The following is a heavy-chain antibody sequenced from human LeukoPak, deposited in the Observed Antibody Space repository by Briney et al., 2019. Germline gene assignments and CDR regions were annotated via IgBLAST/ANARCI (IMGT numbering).Heavy chain of an antibody. CDR3: TKGGSYAPLDY. CDR2: INSGGDDT. Sequence: GGSLRLSCVASGFTFSSSAMTWVRQAPGKGLGWVSAINSGGDDTVHADSVKGRLTISRDNSKNTLYLQMNSLRAEDTAIYYCTKGGSYAPLDYWGQGTLVTVSS. J-gene: IGHJ4*02. V-gene: IGHV3-23*01. D-gene: IGHD1-26*01. CDR1: GFTFSSSA.